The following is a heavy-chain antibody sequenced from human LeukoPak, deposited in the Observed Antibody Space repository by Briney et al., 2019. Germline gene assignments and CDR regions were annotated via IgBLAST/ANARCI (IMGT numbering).Heavy chain of an antibody. CDR3: AKDLTDSSGWYYFDY. CDR2: ISYDGSNK. CDR1: GFTFSSYG. J-gene: IGHJ4*02. D-gene: IGHD6-19*01. Sequence: PAGSLRLSCAASGFTFSSYGMHWVRQAPGKGLEWVAVISYDGSNKYYADSVKGRFTISRDNSKNTLYLQMNSLRAEDTAVYYCAKDLTDSSGWYYFDYWGQGTLVTVSS. V-gene: IGHV3-30*18.